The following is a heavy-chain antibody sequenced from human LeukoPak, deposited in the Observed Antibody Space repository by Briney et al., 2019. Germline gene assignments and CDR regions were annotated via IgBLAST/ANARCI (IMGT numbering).Heavy chain of an antibody. CDR1: GYTFTSYG. CDR3: ARSSTNVRYFDWFDP. V-gene: IGHV1-18*04. CDR2: ISAYNGNT. D-gene: IGHD3-9*01. Sequence: GASVKVSCKASGYTFTSYGISWVRQAPGQGLEWMGWISAYNGNTNYAQKLQGRVTMTTDTSTRTAYMELRSLRSDDTAVYYCARSSTNVRYFDWFDPWGQGTLVTVSS. J-gene: IGHJ5*02.